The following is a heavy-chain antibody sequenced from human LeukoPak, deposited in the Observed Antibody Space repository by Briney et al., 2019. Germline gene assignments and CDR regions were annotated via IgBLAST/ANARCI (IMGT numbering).Heavy chain of an antibody. J-gene: IGHJ3*02. D-gene: IGHD3-22*01. V-gene: IGHV4-59*01. Sequence: SETLSLTCTVSGGSISNYYWSWIRQPPGKGLEWIGYIYYSGSTNYNPSLKSRVTISVDTSKNQFSLKLSSVTAADTAVYYCASVIVASDAFDIWGQGTMVTVSS. CDR2: IYYSGST. CDR1: GGSISNYY. CDR3: ASVIVASDAFDI.